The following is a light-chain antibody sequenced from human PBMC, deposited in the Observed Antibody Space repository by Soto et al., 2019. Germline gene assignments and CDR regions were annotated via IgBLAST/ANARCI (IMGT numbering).Light chain of an antibody. CDR1: QGISSY. Sequence: AIRMTQSPSSFSAPTGHRVTLTCRASQGISSYLAWYQQKPGKAPKLLIYAASTLQSGVPSRFSGSGSGTDFTLTISCLQSEDFATYYCQQYYSYPITFGQGTRVEIK. V-gene: IGKV1-8*01. CDR3: QQYYSYPIT. CDR2: AAS. J-gene: IGKJ5*01.